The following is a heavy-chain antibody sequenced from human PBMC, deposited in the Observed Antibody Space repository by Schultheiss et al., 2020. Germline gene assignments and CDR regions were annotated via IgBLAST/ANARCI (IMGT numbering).Heavy chain of an antibody. J-gene: IGHJ5*02. CDR2: VYQSGSA. V-gene: IGHV4-4*02. CDR3: ARSEGWFDP. Sequence: SETLSLTCTVSGGSISSSNCWSWVRQPPERIGEVYQSGSANYNPSLKSRVTISVDTSKNQFSLKLSSVTAADTAVYYCARSEGWFDPWGKGTLVTVSS. CDR1: GGSISSSNC.